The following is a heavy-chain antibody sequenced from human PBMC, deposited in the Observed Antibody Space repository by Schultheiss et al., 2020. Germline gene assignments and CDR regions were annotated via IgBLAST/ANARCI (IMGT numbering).Heavy chain of an antibody. CDR1: GYTFTGYY. V-gene: IGHV1-2*04. Sequence: GSGKVSFKASGYTFTGYYMHWVRQAPGQGLEWMGWINPNSGGTNYAQKFQGWVTMTRDTSISTAYMELSRLRSDDTAVYYCARAGGWWATYYYGSGQDDFDYWGQATLVTLSS. CDR2: INPNSGGT. J-gene: IGHJ4*02. CDR3: ARAGGWWATYYYGSGQDDFDY. D-gene: IGHD3-10*01.